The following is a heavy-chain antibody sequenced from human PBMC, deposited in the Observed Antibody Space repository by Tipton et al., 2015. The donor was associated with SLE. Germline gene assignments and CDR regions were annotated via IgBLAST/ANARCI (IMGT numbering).Heavy chain of an antibody. CDR1: GDAITNNNFY. J-gene: IGHJ2*01. CDR3: ARPRGYSRSNWYFDL. D-gene: IGHD4-23*01. V-gene: IGHV4-39*07. CDR2: ISQSGST. Sequence: TLSLTCTVSGDAITNNNFYWDWVRQPPGKGLEWIGEISQSGSTNYNPSFKSRVTVSIDTSKNQFSLRLTSVTAADTAVYYCARPRGYSRSNWYFDLWGRGTLVTVSS.